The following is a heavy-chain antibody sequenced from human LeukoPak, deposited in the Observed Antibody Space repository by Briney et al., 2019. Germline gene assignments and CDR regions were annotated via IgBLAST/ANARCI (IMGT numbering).Heavy chain of an antibody. CDR1: GGSISSSSYY. Sequence: PSETLSLTCTVSGGSISSSSYYWGWIRQPPGKGLEWIGSIYYSGSTYYNPSLKSRVTISVDTSKNQFSLKLSSVTAADTAVYYCAKGMAVAGQSFDPWGQGTLVTVSS. CDR3: AKGMAVAGQSFDP. J-gene: IGHJ5*02. D-gene: IGHD6-19*01. V-gene: IGHV4-39*01. CDR2: IYYSGST.